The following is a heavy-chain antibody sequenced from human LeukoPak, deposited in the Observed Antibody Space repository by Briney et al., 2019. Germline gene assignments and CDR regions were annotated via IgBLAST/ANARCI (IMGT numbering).Heavy chain of an antibody. CDR1: GFTVSSNY. Sequence: GGSPRLSCAASGFTVSSNYMSWVRQAPGKGLEWVSVIYSGGSTYYADSVKGRFTISRDNSKNTLYLQMNSLRAEDTAVYYCAREDIVPRGFDPWGQGTLVTVSS. CDR2: IYSGGST. CDR3: AREDIVPRGFDP. J-gene: IGHJ5*02. V-gene: IGHV3-53*01. D-gene: IGHD2-8*01.